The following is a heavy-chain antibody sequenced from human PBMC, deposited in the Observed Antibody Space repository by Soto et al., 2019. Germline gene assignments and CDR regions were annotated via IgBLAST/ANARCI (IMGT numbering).Heavy chain of an antibody. V-gene: IGHV5-10-1*01. Sequence: AGESLKISCKGSGYSFTSYWISWVRQMPGKGLEWMGRIDPSDSYTNYSPSFQGHVTISADKSISTAYLQWSSLKASDTAMYYCARLYCSGGSCYEGFDPWGQGTLVTVSS. CDR2: IDPSDSYT. CDR3: ARLYCSGGSCYEGFDP. D-gene: IGHD2-15*01. J-gene: IGHJ5*02. CDR1: GYSFTSYW.